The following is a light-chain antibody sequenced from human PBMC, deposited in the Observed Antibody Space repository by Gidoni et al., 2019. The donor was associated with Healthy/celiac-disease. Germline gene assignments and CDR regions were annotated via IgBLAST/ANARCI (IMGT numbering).Light chain of an antibody. CDR3: QQYGSSPRT. CDR1: QRVSSSY. CDR2: GAS. Sequence: EIVFTQSPGTLSLSPGERATLSCRASQRVSSSYLAWYQQKPGQAPRLLIYGASSRATGIQDRFSGSGSGTDFTLTISRLEPEDFAVYYCQQYGSSPRTFGQGTKVEIK. V-gene: IGKV3-20*01. J-gene: IGKJ1*01.